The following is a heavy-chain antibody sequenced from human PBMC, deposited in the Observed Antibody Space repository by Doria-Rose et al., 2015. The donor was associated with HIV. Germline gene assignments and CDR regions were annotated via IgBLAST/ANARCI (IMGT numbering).Heavy chain of an antibody. J-gene: IGHJ4*02. D-gene: IGHD3-10*01. CDR2: ISSSGTT. V-gene: IGHV4-30-4*01. Sequence: QVQLQESGPGLVRPSQTLSLTCTVSGDSISSGDSFWSWIRQPPGKGPEWIGYISSSGTTYYYPSLSSRLTISLDASKNQVSLTLNSGTAADTAVYYGARARNYGFPHFFDFWGQGTLVTVSS. CDR1: GDSISSGDSF. CDR3: ARARNYGFPHFFDF.